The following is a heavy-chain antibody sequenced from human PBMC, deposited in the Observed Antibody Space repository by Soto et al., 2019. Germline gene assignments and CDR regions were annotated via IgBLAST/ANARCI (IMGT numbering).Heavy chain of an antibody. CDR2: IVVGSGNT. V-gene: IGHV1-58*01. CDR3: AADPDSNYNWFDP. J-gene: IGHJ5*02. Sequence: SVKVSCKASGFTFTSSAVQWVRQARGQRLEWIGWIVVGSGNTNYAQKFQERVTITRDMSTSTAYMELSSLRSEDTAVYYCAADPDSNYNWFDPWGQGTLVTSPQ. CDR1: GFTFTSSA. D-gene: IGHD4-4*01.